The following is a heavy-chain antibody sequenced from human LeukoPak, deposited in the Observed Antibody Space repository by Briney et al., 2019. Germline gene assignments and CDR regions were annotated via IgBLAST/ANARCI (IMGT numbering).Heavy chain of an antibody. CDR3: ASLRIAAAGDYYYYYMDV. D-gene: IGHD6-13*01. Sequence: SETLSLTCAVYAGSFSGYYWSWLRQPAGKGLEWIGRIYTSGSTNYNPSLKSRVTMSVDTSKNQFSLKLSSVTAADTAVYYCASLRIAAAGDYYYYYMDVWGKGTTVTVSS. CDR1: AGSFSGYY. J-gene: IGHJ6*03. CDR2: IYTSGST. V-gene: IGHV4-59*10.